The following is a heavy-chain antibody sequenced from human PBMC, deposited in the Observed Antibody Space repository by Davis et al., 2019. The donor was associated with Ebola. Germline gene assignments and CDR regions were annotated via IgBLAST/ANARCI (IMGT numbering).Heavy chain of an antibody. CDR3: TRAGPYNWNYGDY. CDR1: GFTFSGSA. CDR2: IRSKANSYAT. D-gene: IGHD1-20*01. Sequence: PGGSLRLSCAASGFTFSGSAMHWVRQASGKGLEWVGRIRSKANSYATAYAASVKGRFTISRDDSKNTAYLQMNSLKTEDTAVYYCTRAGPYNWNYGDYWGQGTLVTVSS. V-gene: IGHV3-73*01. J-gene: IGHJ4*02.